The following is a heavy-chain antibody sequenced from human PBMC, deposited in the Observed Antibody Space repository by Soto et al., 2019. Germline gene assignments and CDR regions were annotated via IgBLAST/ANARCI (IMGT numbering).Heavy chain of an antibody. CDR3: AKQGGKYGIRTFDP. V-gene: IGHV4-59*08. CDR2: IYYSGNT. CDR1: GGSISSDY. Sequence: ETLSLTCTVSGGSISSDYWSWLRQSPGKGLEWIGYIYYSGNTKYNPSLESRVTISIDASKNQVSLNLRSVTAADTAVYYCAKQGGKYGIRTFDPWGQGTLVTVSS. J-gene: IGHJ5*02. D-gene: IGHD1-1*01.